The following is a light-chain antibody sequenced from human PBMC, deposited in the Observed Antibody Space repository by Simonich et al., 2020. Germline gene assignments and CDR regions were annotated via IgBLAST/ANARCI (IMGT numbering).Light chain of an antibody. V-gene: IGKV2-30*02. CDR2: KVS. Sequence: DVVMTQSPLSLPVTLGQPASISCRSSQSLVHSDGNTYLNWFQQRPGQSPRRLIYKVSYRDSGVPDRFSGSGSGTDFTLKISRVEAEDVGVYYCMQSIQLGWTFGQGTKVEIK. CDR1: QSLVHSDGNTY. J-gene: IGKJ1*01. CDR3: MQSIQLGWT.